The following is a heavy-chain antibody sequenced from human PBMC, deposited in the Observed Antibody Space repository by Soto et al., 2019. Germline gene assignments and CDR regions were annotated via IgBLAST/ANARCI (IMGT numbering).Heavy chain of an antibody. CDR3: AKDRGALRWSEEHYYFDY. V-gene: IGHV3-30*18. D-gene: IGHD4-17*01. CDR1: GFTFSSYG. CDR2: ILYDGSKK. Sequence: GGSLRLSCAASGFTFSSYGMHWVRQAPGKGLEWVAVILYDGSKKYYADSMKGRFTISRDNSKNTLYLQMNSLRAEDTALYYCAKDRGALRWSEEHYYFDYWGQGTLVTVSS. J-gene: IGHJ4*02.